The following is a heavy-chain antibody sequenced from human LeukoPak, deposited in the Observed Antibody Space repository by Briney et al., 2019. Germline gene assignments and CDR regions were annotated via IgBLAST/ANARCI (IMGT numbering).Heavy chain of an antibody. J-gene: IGHJ4*02. D-gene: IGHD3-3*01. Sequence: PSETLSLTCAVYGGSFSGYYWSWIRQPPGKGLEWIGYIYHSGSTYYNPSLKSRVTISVDRSKNQFSLKLSSVTAADTAVYYCARNRHYDFWSGGFDYWGQGTLVTVSS. CDR2: IYHSGST. CDR1: GGSFSGYY. V-gene: IGHV4-30-2*01. CDR3: ARNRHYDFWSGGFDY.